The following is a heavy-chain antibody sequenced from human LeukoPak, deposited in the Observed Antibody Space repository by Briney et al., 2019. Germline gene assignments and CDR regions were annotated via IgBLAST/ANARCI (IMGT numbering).Heavy chain of an antibody. V-gene: IGHV3-74*01. Sequence: GGSLRLSCAASGFTFSSYWMQWVRQAPGKGLVWVSRINSDGSSTTYADSVKGRFTISRDNAKNTLYLQMNSLRAEDTAVYYCARDIATAGHLAFDYWGQGTLVTVSS. CDR3: ARDIATAGHLAFDY. J-gene: IGHJ4*02. D-gene: IGHD6-13*01. CDR1: GFTFSSYW. CDR2: INSDGSST.